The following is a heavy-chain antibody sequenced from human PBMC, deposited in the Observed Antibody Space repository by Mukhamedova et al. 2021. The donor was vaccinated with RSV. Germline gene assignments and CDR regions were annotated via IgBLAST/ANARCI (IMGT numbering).Heavy chain of an antibody. CDR3: AKMGKVGSEALVI. J-gene: IGHJ3*02. Sequence: AISGSGGSTYYADSVKGRSTISRDNSKNTRYLQMNSLRAEDTAVYYCAKMGKVGSEALVIWGQGKMVTVSS. V-gene: IGHV3-23*01. D-gene: IGHD1-26*01. CDR2: ISGSGGST.